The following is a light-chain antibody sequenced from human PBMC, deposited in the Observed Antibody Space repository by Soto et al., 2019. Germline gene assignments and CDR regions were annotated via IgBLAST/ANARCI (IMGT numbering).Light chain of an antibody. J-gene: IGKJ2*01. V-gene: IGKV3-20*01. CDR2: GAS. Sequence: EIVLTQSPGTLSLSPGERATLSCRTSHSVTSNYLAGYQQRPGQAPRLLIYGASSRATGIPDRFSGSGSGTDFTLTISRLEPEDFAVFYCQQYENSPYTFGQGTKLEIK. CDR3: QQYENSPYT. CDR1: HSVTSNY.